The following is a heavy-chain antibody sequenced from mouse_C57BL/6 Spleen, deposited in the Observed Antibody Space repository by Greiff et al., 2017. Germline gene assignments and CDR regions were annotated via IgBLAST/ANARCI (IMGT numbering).Heavy chain of an antibody. CDR3: ASLYYGSSYWYCDV. D-gene: IGHD1-1*01. CDR2: IHPNSGST. Sequence: QVQLQQPGAELVKPGASVKLSCKASGYTFTSYWMHWVKQRPGQGLEWIGMIHPNSGSTNYNEKFQSKATLTVDKSSSTAYMQLSSLTSEDSAVYDCASLYYGSSYWYCDVWGTGTTVTVSS. J-gene: IGHJ1*03. CDR1: GYTFTSYW. V-gene: IGHV1-64*01.